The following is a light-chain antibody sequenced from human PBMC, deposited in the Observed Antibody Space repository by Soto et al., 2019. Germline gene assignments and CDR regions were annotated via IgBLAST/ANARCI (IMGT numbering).Light chain of an antibody. J-gene: IGLJ1*01. Sequence: QSALTRPASVSGSPGQSITISCTGTSSDVGGYNYVSWYRQHPGKAPKLMIYEVRNRPSGVSNRFSGSKSGNTASLTISGLQAEDEADYYCSSYTRSSTLIFGIGTKVTVL. CDR1: SSDVGGYNY. CDR3: SSYTRSSTLI. CDR2: EVR. V-gene: IGLV2-14*01.